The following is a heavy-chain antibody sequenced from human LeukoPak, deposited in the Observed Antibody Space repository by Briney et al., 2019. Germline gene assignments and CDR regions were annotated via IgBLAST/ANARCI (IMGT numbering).Heavy chain of an antibody. CDR1: GFTFSSYT. J-gene: IGHJ4*02. D-gene: IGHD4-17*01. Sequence: GGSLRLSCAASGFTFSSYTMHWVRQAPGKGLEWVAVISYDGSNKYYADSVKGRFTISRDNSKNTLYLQMNSLRAEDTAVYYCARDRYGDYYFDYWGQGTLVTVS. V-gene: IGHV3-30-3*01. CDR2: ISYDGSNK. CDR3: ARDRYGDYYFDY.